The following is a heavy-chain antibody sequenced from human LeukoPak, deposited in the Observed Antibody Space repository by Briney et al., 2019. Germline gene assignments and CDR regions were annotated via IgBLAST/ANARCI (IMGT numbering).Heavy chain of an antibody. CDR2: IYTSGST. CDR1: GGSISSGSYY. J-gene: IGHJ4*02. CDR3: ARDIGSGWIKVFDY. V-gene: IGHV4-61*02. D-gene: IGHD6-19*01. Sequence: SQTLSLTCTVSGGSISSGSYYWSWIRQPAGKGLEWIGRIYTSGSTNYNPSLKSRVTISVDTSKNQFSLKLSSVTAADTAVYYCARDIGSGWIKVFDYWGQGTLVTVSS.